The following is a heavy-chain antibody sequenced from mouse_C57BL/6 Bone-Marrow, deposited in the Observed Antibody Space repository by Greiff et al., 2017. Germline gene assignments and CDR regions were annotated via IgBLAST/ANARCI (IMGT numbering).Heavy chain of an antibody. CDR1: GYAFTNYL. CDR3: AREGVVGYAIDY. Sequence: VKLQQSGAELVRPGTSVKVSCKASGYAFTNYLIEWVKQRPGQGLEWIGVINPGSGGTNSNEKFKGQATLTADKSSSTAYMQLSSRTSEDSAVYFCAREGVVGYAIDYWGQGTSVTVSS. V-gene: IGHV1-54*01. CDR2: INPGSGGT. J-gene: IGHJ4*01. D-gene: IGHD1-1*01.